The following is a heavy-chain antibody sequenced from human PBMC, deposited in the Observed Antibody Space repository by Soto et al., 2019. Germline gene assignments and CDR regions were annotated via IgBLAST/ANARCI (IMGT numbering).Heavy chain of an antibody. CDR1: GFTFGSYS. V-gene: IGHV3-21*01. J-gene: IGHJ5*02. Sequence: EVQLVESGGGLVKPGGSLRLSCAASGFTFGSYSMNWVRQAPGKGLEWVSSISSSSSYVYYADSVKGRFTISRDNAKNSLYLQMNSLRAEDTAVYYCARELERRGGWFDPWGQGTLVTVSS. CDR2: ISSSSSYV. D-gene: IGHD1-1*01. CDR3: ARELERRGGWFDP.